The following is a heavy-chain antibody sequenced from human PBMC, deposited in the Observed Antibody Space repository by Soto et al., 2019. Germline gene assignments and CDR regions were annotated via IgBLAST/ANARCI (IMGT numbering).Heavy chain of an antibody. D-gene: IGHD3-16*01. CDR1: GFTFSNYA. V-gene: IGHV3-23*01. J-gene: IGHJ4*02. Sequence: EVQLLDSGGGLVQPGGSLRLSCAASGFTFSNYAMTWVRQGPGKGLEWVSGISGSGCRSYYADSVKGRFTISRDNSKRTLYLQMTSLRAEDPAVYYCAKAYFVWSSEQPYYFDYWGQGTLVTVSS. CDR3: AKAYFVWSSEQPYYFDY. CDR2: ISGSGCRS.